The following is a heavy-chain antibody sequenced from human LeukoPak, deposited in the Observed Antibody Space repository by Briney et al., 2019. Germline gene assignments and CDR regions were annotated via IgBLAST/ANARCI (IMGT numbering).Heavy chain of an antibody. CDR3: ARGRFTLGDY. Sequence: GGSLRLSCAASGFTFSKYAMSWVRQAPGKGLEWVSTISGSGITTNYADPVKGRFTVSRDNSKNTLYLQVNSLRAEDTAIYYCARGRFTLGDYWGQGTLVTVSS. CDR2: ISGSGITT. J-gene: IGHJ4*02. V-gene: IGHV3-23*01. D-gene: IGHD3-10*01. CDR1: GFTFSKYA.